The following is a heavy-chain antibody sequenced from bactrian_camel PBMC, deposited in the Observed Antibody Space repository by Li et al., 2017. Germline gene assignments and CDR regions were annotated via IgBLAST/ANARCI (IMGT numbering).Heavy chain of an antibody. D-gene: IGHD3*01. Sequence: VQLVESGGGLVQPGGSLRLACAASGVTYDNICMGWFRQVTGKETEGVARIDGSGQYTFYTDATKGRFTISRADNTLYLQMNDLKPEDSATYYCAAMVTTGCSVSPETFRWWGQGTQVTVS. CDR2: IDGSGQYT. CDR1: GVTYDNIC. V-gene: IGHV3S60*01. CDR3: AAMVTTGCSVSPETFRW. J-gene: IGHJ4*01.